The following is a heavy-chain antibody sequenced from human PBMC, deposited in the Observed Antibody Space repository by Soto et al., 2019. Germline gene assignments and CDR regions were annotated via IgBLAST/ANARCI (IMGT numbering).Heavy chain of an antibody. J-gene: IGHJ4*02. CDR1: GLTFSDYA. D-gene: IGHD2-2*01. V-gene: IGHV3-23*01. Sequence: EVQLLESGGGLVQPGGSLRLSCAASGLTFSDYAMSWVRQAPGKGLEWVTAISSSGGSTYYPDSVTGRLAISRDNSKKTQYLQMRRLRAEDTAVYYCEKGRTYQPLLDFDSWGQGNPVTVSS. CDR2: ISSSGGST. CDR3: EKGRTYQPLLDFDS.